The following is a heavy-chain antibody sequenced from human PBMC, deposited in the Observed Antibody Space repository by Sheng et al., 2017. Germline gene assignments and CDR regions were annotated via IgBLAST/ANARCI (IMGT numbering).Heavy chain of an antibody. CDR3: DEKSIFGIWTS. CDR1: GFPFSRWD. V-gene: IGHV3-23*04. D-gene: IGHD3-3*01. J-gene: IGHJ4*02. CDR2: FSGSGSKT. Sequence: EVQLVESGGGLVQPGGTLRLTCAASGFPFSRWDMSWVRQAPGKGLEWVSTFSGSGSKTFYADSVKGRFIISRDNSKNALYLQMNSLRADDTAVYFCDEKSIFGIWTSWGQGTLVTVSS.